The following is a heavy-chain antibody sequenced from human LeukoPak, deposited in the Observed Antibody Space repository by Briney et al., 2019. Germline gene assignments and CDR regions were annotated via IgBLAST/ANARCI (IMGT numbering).Heavy chain of an antibody. Sequence: PSETLSLTCTVSGDSISSYYWSWIRQPPGKGLEWIGYIYNSGSTYYNPSLKSRVTISVDTSKNQFSLKLSSVTAADTAVYYCVGSVGEMNDAFDIWGQGTMVTVSS. J-gene: IGHJ3*02. CDR1: GDSISSYY. CDR2: IYNSGST. V-gene: IGHV4-4*08. CDR3: VGSVGEMNDAFDI. D-gene: IGHD2-15*01.